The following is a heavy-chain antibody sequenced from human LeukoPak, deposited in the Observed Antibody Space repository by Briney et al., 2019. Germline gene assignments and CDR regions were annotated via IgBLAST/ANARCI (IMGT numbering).Heavy chain of an antibody. V-gene: IGHV4-39*07. CDR2: IYYGGTT. CDR3: ARRGGSPLGAFDI. CDR1: GGSISSSSHY. Sequence: ASETLSLTCTVSGGSISSSSHYWAWIRQPPGKGLEWIGSIYYGGTTFYNPSLKSRVTISVDTSKNQFSLKLSSVTAVDAAVYYCARRGGSPLGAFDIWGQGTMVTVSS. D-gene: IGHD1-26*01. J-gene: IGHJ3*02.